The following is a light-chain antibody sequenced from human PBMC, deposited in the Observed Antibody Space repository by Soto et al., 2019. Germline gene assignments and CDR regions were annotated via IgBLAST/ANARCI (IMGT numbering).Light chain of an antibody. CDR3: QKCKVAPFT. Sequence: DIQITHAPSSLSASVLDRVTLTFLASQSISYYLNWYQQKPGKVPKLLIYAASTLQSGVPSRFSGSGSGTDFTLNISSLQPEDVATYYCQKCKVAPFTVGGGT. V-gene: IGKV1-27*01. CDR1: QSISYY. CDR2: AAS. J-gene: IGKJ4*01.